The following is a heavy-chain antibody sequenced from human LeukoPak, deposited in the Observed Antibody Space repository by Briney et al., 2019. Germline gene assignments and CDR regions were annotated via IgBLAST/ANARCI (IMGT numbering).Heavy chain of an antibody. J-gene: IGHJ3*02. Sequence: SETLSLTCTVSVGSISSYYWSWIRQPPGKGLEWIGDIYYSGSTNYNPSLKSRVTISVDTSKNQFSLKLSSVTAADTAVYYCAGDLRDGDNKKDAFDIWGQGTMVTVSS. CDR1: VGSISSYY. CDR2: IYYSGST. V-gene: IGHV4-59*01. CDR3: AGDLRDGDNKKDAFDI.